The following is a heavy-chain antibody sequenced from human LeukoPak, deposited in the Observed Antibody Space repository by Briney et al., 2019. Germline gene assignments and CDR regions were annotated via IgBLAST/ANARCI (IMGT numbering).Heavy chain of an antibody. D-gene: IGHD2-2*02. CDR2: ISYDGSNK. CDR3: ASPIYCSSTSCYTGSLRGMGAFDI. V-gene: IGHV3-30-3*01. CDR1: GFTFSSYA. Sequence: QPGGSLRLSCAASGFTFSSYAMHWVRQAPGKGLEWVAVISYDGSNKYYADSVKGRFTISRDNSKNTLYLQMNSLRAEDTAVYYCASPIYCSSTSCYTGSLRGMGAFDIWGQGTMVTVSS. J-gene: IGHJ3*02.